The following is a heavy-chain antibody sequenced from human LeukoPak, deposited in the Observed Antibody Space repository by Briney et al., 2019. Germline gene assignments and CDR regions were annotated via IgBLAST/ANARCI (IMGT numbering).Heavy chain of an antibody. CDR1: GFTFTNYA. Sequence: ASVKVSCKASGFTFTNYAMNWVRQAPGQGLEWMGCIHPSTGNPTYAQGFTGRFVFSLDTSVSTTYLQISSLKAEDTAVYYCARAYQRLGDLSLPDYWGQGTLVTVSS. CDR2: IHPSTGNP. J-gene: IGHJ4*02. V-gene: IGHV7-4-1*02. D-gene: IGHD3-16*02. CDR3: ARAYQRLGDLSLPDY.